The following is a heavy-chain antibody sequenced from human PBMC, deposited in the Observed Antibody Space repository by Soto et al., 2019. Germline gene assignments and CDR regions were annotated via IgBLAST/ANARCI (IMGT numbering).Heavy chain of an antibody. J-gene: IGHJ4*02. V-gene: IGHV3-48*03. D-gene: IGHD5-18*01. Sequence: GGSLRLSCAASGFTFSSYEMNWVRQAPGKGLEWVSYISSSGSTIYYADSVKGRFTISRDNAKNSLYLQMNSLRAEDTAVYYCARVGYSYCFDYWGQGTLVTVSS. CDR2: ISSSGSTI. CDR1: GFTFSSYE. CDR3: ARVGYSYCFDY.